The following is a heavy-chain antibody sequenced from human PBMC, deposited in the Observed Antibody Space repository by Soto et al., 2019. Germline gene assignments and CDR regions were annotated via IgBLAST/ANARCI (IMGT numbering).Heavy chain of an antibody. CDR2: IYDTESA. Sequence: QVQLQESGPGLVKASQTLSLICSVSGESISTGGYYWSWIRHRPGKGLEWIGYIYDTESAYYNPSLKSGVTIAMDTSKNHFVMRLSSVTAADTAVYYCARASSSSSAADYWGQGSQVTFSS. J-gene: IGHJ4*02. CDR1: GESISTGGYY. D-gene: IGHD6-6*01. CDR3: ARASSSSSAADY. V-gene: IGHV4-31*03.